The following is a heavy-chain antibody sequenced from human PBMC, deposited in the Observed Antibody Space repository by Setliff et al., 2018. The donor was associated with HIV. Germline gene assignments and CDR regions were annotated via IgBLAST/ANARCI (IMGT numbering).Heavy chain of an antibody. CDR1: GFTFSSYW. Sequence: RLSCAASGFTFSSYWMSWVRQAPGKGLEWVANIKQDGSEKYYVDSVKGRFTISRDDAKNSLYLQMNSLRAEDTAVYYCARDSIVGATLGAFDIWGQGTMVTVSS. D-gene: IGHD1-26*01. V-gene: IGHV3-7*03. J-gene: IGHJ3*02. CDR3: ARDSIVGATLGAFDI. CDR2: IKQDGSEK.